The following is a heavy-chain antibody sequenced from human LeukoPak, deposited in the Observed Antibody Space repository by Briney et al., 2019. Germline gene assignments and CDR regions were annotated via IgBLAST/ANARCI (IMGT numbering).Heavy chain of an antibody. J-gene: IGHJ4*02. CDR1: GSTFSSYG. CDR3: ARDPAKFWSGHDY. Sequence: PGGSLRLSCTASGSTFSSYGMHWVRQAPGKGLEWVAVISYDGSNKYYADSVKGRFTISRDNSKNTLYVQMNSLRAEDTAVYYCARDPAKFWSGHDYWGQGTLVTVSS. D-gene: IGHD3-3*01. CDR2: ISYDGSNK. V-gene: IGHV3-30*03.